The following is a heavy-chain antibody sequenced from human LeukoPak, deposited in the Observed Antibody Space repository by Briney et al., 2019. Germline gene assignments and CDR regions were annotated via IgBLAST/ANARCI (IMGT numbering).Heavy chain of an antibody. CDR1: GFTFDDYA. J-gene: IGHJ4*02. CDR3: AKWTAPSITIFGVVSSLDY. Sequence: PGRSLRLSCAASGFTFDDYAMHWVRQAPGKGLEWVSAISGSGGSTYYADSVKGRFTISRDNSKNTLYLQMNSLRAEDTAVYYCAKWTAPSITIFGVVSSLDYWGQGTLVTVSS. D-gene: IGHD3-3*01. CDR2: ISGSGGST. V-gene: IGHV3-23*01.